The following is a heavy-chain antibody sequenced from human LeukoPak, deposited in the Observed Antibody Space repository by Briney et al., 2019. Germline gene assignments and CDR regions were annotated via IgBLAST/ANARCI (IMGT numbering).Heavy chain of an antibody. D-gene: IGHD2-15*01. CDR3: AGVSAPGGTRLFDY. Sequence: SQTLSLTCTVSGGSISSGSYYWNWIRQPPGKGLEWIGFIYSSGTTNYNPSLKSRLSFSIDTSKNQFSLKLTSMTAADTAVYYCAGVSAPGGTRLFDYWGQGTLVTVSS. V-gene: IGHV4-61*01. CDR1: GGSISSGSYY. J-gene: IGHJ4*02. CDR2: IYSSGTT.